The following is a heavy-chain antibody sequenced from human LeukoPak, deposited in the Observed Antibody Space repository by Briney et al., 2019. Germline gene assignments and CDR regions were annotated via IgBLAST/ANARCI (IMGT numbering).Heavy chain of an antibody. D-gene: IGHD5-24*01. CDR2: ISSGGGVT. V-gene: IGHV3-23*01. CDR1: GFTFNTYV. J-gene: IGHJ4*02. CDR3: TKELRDGFNYGFDY. Sequence: TGGSLRLSCAASGFTFNTYVMTWVRQAPGKGLEWVSVISSGGGVTYYADSVKGRFTMSRDNSKNTLYLQMNSLRVEDTAVYYCTKELRDGFNYGFDYRGQGTLVTVSS.